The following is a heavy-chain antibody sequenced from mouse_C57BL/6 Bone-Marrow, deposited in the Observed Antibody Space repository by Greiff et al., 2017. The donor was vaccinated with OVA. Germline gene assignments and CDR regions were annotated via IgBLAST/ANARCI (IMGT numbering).Heavy chain of an antibody. J-gene: IGHJ1*03. V-gene: IGHV2-5*01. CDR3: AKRGYYGSRNWYFDV. CDR2: IWRGGST. CDR1: GFSLTSYG. D-gene: IGHD1-1*01. Sequence: QVQLQQSGPGLVQPSQSLSITCTVSGFSLTSYGVHWVRQSPGKGLEWLGVIWRGGSTDYNAAFMSRLSITKDNSKSQVFFKMNSLQADDTAIYYCAKRGYYGSRNWYFDVWGTGTTVTVSS.